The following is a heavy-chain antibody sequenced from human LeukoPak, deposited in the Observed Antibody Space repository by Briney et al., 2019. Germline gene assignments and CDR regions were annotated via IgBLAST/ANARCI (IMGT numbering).Heavy chain of an antibody. CDR2: IYYSGST. CDR3: ARDYYDKEAFDI. D-gene: IGHD3-22*01. J-gene: IGHJ3*02. V-gene: IGHV4-59*01. CDR1: GGSISSYY. Sequence: SETLSLTCTVSGGSISSYYWSWIRQPPGKGLGWIGYIYYSGSTNYNPSLKSRVTISVDTSKNQFSLKLSSVTAADTAVYYCARDYYDKEAFDIWGQGTMVTVSS.